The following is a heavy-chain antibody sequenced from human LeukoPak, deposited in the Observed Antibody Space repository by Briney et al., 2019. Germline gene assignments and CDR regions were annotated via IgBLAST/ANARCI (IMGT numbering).Heavy chain of an antibody. CDR2: INHSGST. V-gene: IGHV4-34*01. CDR1: GGSFGGYY. J-gene: IGHJ3*02. Sequence: SETLSLTCAVYGGSFGGYYWSWIRQPPGKGLEWIGEINHSGSTNYNPSLKSRVTISVDTSKNQFSLKLSSVTAADTAVYYCARGGDIVVVPAAMLSAFDIWGQGTMVTVSS. CDR3: ARGGDIVVVPAAMLSAFDI. D-gene: IGHD2-2*01.